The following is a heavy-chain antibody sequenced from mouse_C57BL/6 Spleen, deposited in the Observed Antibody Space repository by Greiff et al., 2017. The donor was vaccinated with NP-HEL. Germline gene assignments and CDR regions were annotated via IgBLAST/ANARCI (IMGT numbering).Heavy chain of an antibody. Sequence: VQLQQSGAELVKPGASVKMSCKASGYTFTSYWITWVKQRPGQGLEWIGDIYPGSGSTNYNEKFKSKATLTVDTSYSTAYMQLSSLTSEDSAVYYCARNLLYYYGSSYPYAMDYWGQGTSVTVSS. CDR3: ARNLLYYYGSSYPYAMDY. D-gene: IGHD1-1*01. V-gene: IGHV1-55*01. CDR1: GYTFTSYW. J-gene: IGHJ4*01. CDR2: IYPGSGST.